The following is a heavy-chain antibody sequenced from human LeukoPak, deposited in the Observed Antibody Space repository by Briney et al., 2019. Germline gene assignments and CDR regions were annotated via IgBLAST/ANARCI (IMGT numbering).Heavy chain of an antibody. Sequence: EASVNVSCKASGGTFSSYAISWVRQAPGQGLEWMGGIIPIFGTANYAQKFQGRVTITADESTSTAYMELSSLRSEDTAVYYCARDRFYYDSSGYYWFDPWGQGTLVTVSS. CDR3: ARDRFYYDSSGYYWFDP. D-gene: IGHD3-22*01. V-gene: IGHV1-69*13. J-gene: IGHJ5*02. CDR2: IIPIFGTA. CDR1: GGTFSSYA.